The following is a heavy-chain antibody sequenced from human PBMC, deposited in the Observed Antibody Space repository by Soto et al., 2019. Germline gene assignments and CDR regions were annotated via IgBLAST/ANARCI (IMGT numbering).Heavy chain of an antibody. Sequence: ASVKVSCKASGGTFSSYAISWVRQAPGQGLEWMGGIIPIFGTANYAQKFQGRVTITADESTSTAYMELSSLRSEDTAVYYCAREGRHSNPGFDPWGQGTLVTVSS. D-gene: IGHD4-4*01. J-gene: IGHJ5*02. CDR2: IIPIFGTA. CDR3: AREGRHSNPGFDP. V-gene: IGHV1-69*13. CDR1: GGTFSSYA.